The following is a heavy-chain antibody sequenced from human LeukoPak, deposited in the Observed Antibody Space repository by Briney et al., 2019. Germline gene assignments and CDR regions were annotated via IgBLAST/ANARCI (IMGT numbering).Heavy chain of an antibody. Sequence: PGRSLRLSCAASGFTFSSYGMHWVRQAPGKGLEWVSGISTSGGTTSYADSVKGRFTISRDNPRNTLYMQMNSLRAEDTAVYYCAIMHRYYDGSGYWVQWGQGTLVTVSS. D-gene: IGHD3-22*01. CDR3: AIMHRYYDGSGYWVQ. V-gene: IGHV3-23*01. J-gene: IGHJ4*02. CDR2: ISTSGGTT. CDR1: GFTFSSYG.